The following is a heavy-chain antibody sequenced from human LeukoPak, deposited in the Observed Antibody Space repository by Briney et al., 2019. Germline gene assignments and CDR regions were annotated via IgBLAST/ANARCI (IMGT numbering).Heavy chain of an antibody. CDR2: ISSTGSTI. Sequence: GGSLRLSCAASGFTFSSYEMNWVRQAPGKGLEWVSYISSTGSTIYYADSVKGRFTISRDNAKNSLYLQMNSLRVEDTAVYYCARELPYYYGSGIGEAWFDLWGQGTLVTVSS. CDR3: ARELPYYYGSGIGEAWFDL. J-gene: IGHJ5*02. CDR1: GFTFSSYE. D-gene: IGHD3-10*01. V-gene: IGHV3-48*03.